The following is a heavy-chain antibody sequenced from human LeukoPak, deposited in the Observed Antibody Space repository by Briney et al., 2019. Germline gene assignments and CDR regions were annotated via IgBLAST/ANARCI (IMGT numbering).Heavy chain of an antibody. CDR1: GFTFSSYS. V-gene: IGHV3-21*01. J-gene: IGHJ4*02. CDR3: ARDFYYGSGSYYNDY. D-gene: IGHD3-10*01. Sequence: KPGGSLRLSCAASGFTFSSYSVNWVRQAPGKGLEWVPSISSSSSYIYYADSVKGRFAISRDNAKNSLYLQMNSLRAEDTAVYYCARDFYYGSGSYYNDYWGQGTLVTVSS. CDR2: ISSSSSYI.